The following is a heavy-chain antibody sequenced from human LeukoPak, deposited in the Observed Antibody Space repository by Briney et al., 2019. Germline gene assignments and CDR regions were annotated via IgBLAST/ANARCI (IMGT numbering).Heavy chain of an antibody. CDR3: ARQTLDCSGGSCYGYFDY. Sequence: PSETLSLTCTVSGGSISSSSYYWGWIRQPPGKGLEWIGSTYYSGSTYYNPSLKSRVTISVDTSKNQFSLKLSSVTAADTAVYYCARQTLDCSGGSCYGYFDYWGQGTLVTVSS. J-gene: IGHJ4*02. CDR2: TYYSGST. CDR1: GGSISSSSYY. D-gene: IGHD2-15*01. V-gene: IGHV4-39*01.